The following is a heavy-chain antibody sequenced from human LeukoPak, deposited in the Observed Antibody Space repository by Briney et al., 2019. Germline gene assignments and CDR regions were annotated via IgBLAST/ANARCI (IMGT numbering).Heavy chain of an antibody. CDR1: GFTFSSYS. CDR2: ISSSSNYI. D-gene: IGHD3-16*01. V-gene: IGHV3-21*01. J-gene: IGHJ4*02. Sequence: GGSLRLSCAASGFTFSSYSMNWVRQAPGKGLEWVSSISSSSNYIYYADSVKGRFTISRDNAKNSLYLQMNSLRAEDTAVYYCARAIGVGHFDYWGKGTLVTVSS. CDR3: ARAIGVGHFDY.